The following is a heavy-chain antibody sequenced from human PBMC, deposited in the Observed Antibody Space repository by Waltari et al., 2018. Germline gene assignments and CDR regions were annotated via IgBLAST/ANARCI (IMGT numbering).Heavy chain of an antibody. CDR2: IYDSGSA. CDR1: GDSVTNGHYY. CDR3: ARWAGYCSRASCHLYFDY. D-gene: IGHD2-2*01. V-gene: IGHV4-61*03. Sequence: QLQLQESGPGLVKPSDTLSLTCIVSGDSVTNGHYYWSWIRQPPGKGLEWIGYIYDSGSADYPPSRKSRLTRSVDTSKKHFSLRLRSVTAADTAVYYCARWAGYCSRASCHLYFDYWGQGTLVTVSA. J-gene: IGHJ4*02.